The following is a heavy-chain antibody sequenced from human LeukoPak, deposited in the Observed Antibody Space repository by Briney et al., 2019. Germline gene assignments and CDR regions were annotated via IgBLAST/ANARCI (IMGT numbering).Heavy chain of an antibody. V-gene: IGHV3-7*01. CDR3: ARAADGSGSYYFYYCYGMDV. J-gene: IGHJ6*02. CDR1: GFTFSSYW. CDR2: IKQDGSEK. D-gene: IGHD3-10*01. Sequence: GGSLRLSCAASGFTFSSYWMSWVRQAPGKGLEWVANIKQDGSEKYYVDSVKGRFTISRDNAKNSLYLQMNSLRAEDTAVYYCARAADGSGSYYFYYCYGMDVWGQGTTVTVSS.